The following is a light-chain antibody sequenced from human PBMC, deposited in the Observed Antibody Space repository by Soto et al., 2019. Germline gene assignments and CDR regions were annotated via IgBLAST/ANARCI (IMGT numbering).Light chain of an antibody. CDR2: LNSDGSH. CDR3: RTWGTGIVV. CDR1: SGHSSYA. J-gene: IGLJ2*01. V-gene: IGLV4-69*01. Sequence: QPVLTQSPSASASLGASVKLTCTLSSGHSSYAIAWHQQQPEKGPRYLMKLNSDGSHSKGDGIPDRFSGSSSGAERYLTISRLQSEDEADYYCRTWGTGIVVFGGGTKLTVL.